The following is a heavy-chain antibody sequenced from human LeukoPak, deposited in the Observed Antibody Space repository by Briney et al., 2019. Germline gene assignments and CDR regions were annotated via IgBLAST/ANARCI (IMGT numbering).Heavy chain of an antibody. V-gene: IGHV4-59*12. CDR3: AREQIAAAAFDY. Sequence: PSETLSLTCTVSGDSISHYYWTWIRQPPGKGLEWIAYIYHTGSTNYNPSLNSRVTIALDTSKNQFSLKLSSVTAADTAVYYCAREQIAAAAFDYWGQGTLVTVSS. J-gene: IGHJ4*02. D-gene: IGHD6-13*01. CDR1: GDSISHYY. CDR2: IYHTGST.